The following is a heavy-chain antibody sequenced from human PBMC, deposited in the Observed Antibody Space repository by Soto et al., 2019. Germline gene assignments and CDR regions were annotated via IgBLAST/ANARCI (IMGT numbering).Heavy chain of an antibody. CDR1: GGSVSSYY. J-gene: IGHJ4*02. V-gene: IGHV4-59*02. Sequence: PSETLSLTCTVSGGSVSSYYWTWIRQPPGKGLEWIGYIYYSGSTNYNPSLKSRVTISVDTSKNQFSLKLSSVTAADTAVYYCARVGSAHPSYYFDYWGQGTLVTVSS. D-gene: IGHD3-10*01. CDR3: ARVGSAHPSYYFDY. CDR2: IYYSGST.